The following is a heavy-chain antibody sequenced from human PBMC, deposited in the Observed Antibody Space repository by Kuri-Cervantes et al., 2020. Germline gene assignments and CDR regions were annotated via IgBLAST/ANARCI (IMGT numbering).Heavy chain of an antibody. Sequence: GESLKISCAASGFTFSSYWMHWVRQAPGKGLDWVSRIHPDGTTTTYADSVRGRFTISRDNAKNTLFLQMNSLRVEDTAVYYCARDLPRGGGGPWFDPWGQETLVTVSS. D-gene: IGHD2-15*01. CDR2: IHPDGTTT. V-gene: IGHV3-74*01. J-gene: IGHJ5*02. CDR1: GFTFSSYW. CDR3: ARDLPRGGGGPWFDP.